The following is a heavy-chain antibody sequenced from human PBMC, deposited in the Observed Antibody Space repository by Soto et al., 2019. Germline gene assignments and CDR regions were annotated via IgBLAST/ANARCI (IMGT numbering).Heavy chain of an antibody. V-gene: IGHV4-30-4*01. CDR1: GGSISSGDYY. Sequence: PSETLSLTCTVSGGSISSGDYYWSWIRQPPGKGLEWIGYIYYSGSTYYNPSLKSRVTISVDTSKNQFSLKLTSVTAADTAVYYCARHGEGDTELLWFGEAAFDIWGQGTMVTVSS. CDR3: ARHGEGDTELLWFGEAAFDI. CDR2: IYYSGST. D-gene: IGHD3-10*01. J-gene: IGHJ3*02.